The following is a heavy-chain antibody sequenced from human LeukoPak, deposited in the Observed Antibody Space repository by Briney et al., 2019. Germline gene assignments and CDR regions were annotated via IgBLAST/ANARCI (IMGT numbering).Heavy chain of an antibody. D-gene: IGHD2-2*01. CDR3: ARLYCSSTSCYARGGGFDY. J-gene: IGHJ4*02. CDR1: GFTFSSYW. V-gene: IGHV3-74*01. Sequence: GGSLRLSCAASGFTFSSYWMHWVRQAPGKGLVWVSRINSDGSSTSYADSVKGRFTISRDNAKNTLYLQMNSLRAEDTAVYYCARLYCSSTSCYARGGGFDYWGQGTLVTVSS. CDR2: INSDGSST.